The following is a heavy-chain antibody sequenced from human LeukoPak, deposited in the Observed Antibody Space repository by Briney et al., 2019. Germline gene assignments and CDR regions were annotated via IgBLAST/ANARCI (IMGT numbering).Heavy chain of an antibody. CDR1: GFTFGNYW. V-gene: IGHV3-7*03. Sequence: GGSLRLSCAASGFTFGNYWMSWVRQAPGKGLEWVANIKQDGSDKYYVDSVKGRFTISRDNAKNSLYLQMNSLRAEDTAVYYCAREPLSSGWYCDYWGQGTLVTVSS. D-gene: IGHD6-19*01. CDR2: IKQDGSDK. CDR3: AREPLSSGWYCDY. J-gene: IGHJ4*02.